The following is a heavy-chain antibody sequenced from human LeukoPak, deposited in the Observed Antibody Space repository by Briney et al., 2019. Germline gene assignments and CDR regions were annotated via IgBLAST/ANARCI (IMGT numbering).Heavy chain of an antibody. D-gene: IGHD3-22*01. J-gene: IGHJ4*02. Sequence: GSLSLSCAASGFTFSSYAMSWVRQAPGKGLEWVSAISGSGGSTYYADSVKGRFTISRDNSKNTMYLQMNSLRAEGTAVYYCEPNDYDSSGYYLTVSDYWGQGTLVTVSS. CDR3: EPNDYDSSGYYLTVSDY. CDR1: GFTFSSYA. V-gene: IGHV3-23*01. CDR2: ISGSGGST.